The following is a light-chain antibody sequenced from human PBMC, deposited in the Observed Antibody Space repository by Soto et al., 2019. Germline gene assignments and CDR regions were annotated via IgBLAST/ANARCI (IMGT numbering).Light chain of an antibody. CDR1: QSVSSY. J-gene: IGKJ1*01. CDR3: QQCDTSPWT. V-gene: IGKV3-20*01. CDR2: GAS. Sequence: EIALTQSPDTLSLSPGERATLSCRASQSVSSYLAWYQQKPGQVPRLLIYGASSRATGIPDRFSGSGSGTDFTLAISRLEPGDSAVYFCQQCDTSPWTFGQGTKVEIK.